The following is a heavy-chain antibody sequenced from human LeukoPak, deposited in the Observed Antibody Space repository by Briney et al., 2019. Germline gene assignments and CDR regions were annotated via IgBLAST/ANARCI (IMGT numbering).Heavy chain of an antibody. CDR1: GFTLRDYH. J-gene: IGHJ3*01. Sequence: PSGGSLRLSCVGSGFTLRDYHMDWVRQAPGMGVEGVGRTRSKVRKYATEYAASVKGRFTISRDESENSVFLHLSSLTVEDTALYYCARDGAERDDSAFDVWGQGTMVTVSS. V-gene: IGHV3-72*01. D-gene: IGHD3-22*01. CDR2: TRSKVRKYAT. CDR3: ARDGAERDDSAFDV.